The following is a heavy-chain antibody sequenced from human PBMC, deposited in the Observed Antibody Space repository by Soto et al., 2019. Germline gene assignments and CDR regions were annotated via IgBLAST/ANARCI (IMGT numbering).Heavy chain of an antibody. J-gene: IGHJ4*02. CDR3: ARVCSGYDPREFDY. D-gene: IGHD5-12*01. CDR2: IIPIFGTA. V-gene: IGHV1-69*13. CDR1: GGTFSSYA. Sequence: ASVKVSCKASGGTFSSYAISWVRQAPGQGLEWMGGIIPIFGTANYAQKFQGRVTITADESTSTAYMELSSLRSEDTAVYYCARVCSGYDPREFDYWGQGTLVTVSS.